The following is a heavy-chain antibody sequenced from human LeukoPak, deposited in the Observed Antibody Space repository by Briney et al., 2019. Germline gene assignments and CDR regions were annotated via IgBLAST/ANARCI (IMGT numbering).Heavy chain of an antibody. CDR1: GFTFGSYA. V-gene: IGHV3-23*01. D-gene: IGHD6-19*01. CDR3: AKTRGWPYYFNY. J-gene: IGHJ4*02. CDR2: ITGTADNT. Sequence: GGSLRLSCAASGFTFGSYAMIWVRQAPGKGLEWVSAITGTADNTYYADSVKGRFSISRDNSKNTVYLQLNSLRAEDTAVYHCAKTRGWPYYFNYWGQGTLVTVSS.